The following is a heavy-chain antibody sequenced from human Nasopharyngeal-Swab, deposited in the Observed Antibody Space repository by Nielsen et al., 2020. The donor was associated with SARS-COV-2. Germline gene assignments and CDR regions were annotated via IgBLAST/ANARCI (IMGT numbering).Heavy chain of an antibody. J-gene: IGHJ4*02. CDR2: ISYDGSNK. D-gene: IGHD6-13*01. V-gene: IGHV3-30-3*01. Sequence: GGSLRLSCAASGFTFSSYAMHWVRQAPGKGLEWVAVISYDGSNKYYADSVKGRFTISRDNSKNTLYLQMNSLRAEDTAVYYCARGWRQLVSYYFDYWGQGTLVTVSS. CDR3: ARGWRQLVSYYFDY. CDR1: GFTFSSYA.